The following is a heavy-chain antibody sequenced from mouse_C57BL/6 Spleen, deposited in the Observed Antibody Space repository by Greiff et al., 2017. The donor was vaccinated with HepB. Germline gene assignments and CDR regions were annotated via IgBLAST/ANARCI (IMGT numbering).Heavy chain of an antibody. V-gene: IGHV1-39*01. CDR3: GRGEYYGSSSFAY. D-gene: IGHD1-1*01. CDR1: GYSFTDYN. CDR2: INPNYGTT. Sequence: VQLQQSGPELVKPGASVKISCKASGYSFTDYNMNWVKQSNGKSLEWIGVINPNYGTTNYNQKFKGKATLTVDQSSSTAYMQLNSLTSEDAAVYYCGRGEYYGSSSFAYWGQGTLVTVSA. J-gene: IGHJ3*01.